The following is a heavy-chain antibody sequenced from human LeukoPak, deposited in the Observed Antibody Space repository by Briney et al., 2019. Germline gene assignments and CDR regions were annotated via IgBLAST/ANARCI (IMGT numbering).Heavy chain of an antibody. CDR3: ARNDYSSAFDI. CDR1: GGSISSYY. J-gene: IGHJ3*02. Sequence: SETLSLTCTVSGGSISSYYWSWIRQPPGKGLEWIGYIYTSGSTNYNPSLKSRVTISVDTSKNQFSLKLSSVTAADTAVYYCARNDYSSAFDILGQGTMVTVSS. D-gene: IGHD4-11*01. V-gene: IGHV4-4*09. CDR2: IYTSGST.